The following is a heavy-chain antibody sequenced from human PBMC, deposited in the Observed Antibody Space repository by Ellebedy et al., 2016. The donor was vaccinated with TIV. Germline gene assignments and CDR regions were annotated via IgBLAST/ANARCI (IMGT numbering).Heavy chain of an antibody. V-gene: IGHV3-7*01. CDR1: GFTFSSYW. J-gene: IGHJ6*03. D-gene: IGHD3-22*01. Sequence: GGSLRLSXAASGFTFSSYWMSWVRQAPGKGLEWVANIKQDGSEKYYVDSVKGRFTISRDNAKNSLYLQMNSLRAEDTAVYYCARYYYDSSGTTLGYYMDVWGKGTTVTVSS. CDR3: ARYYYDSSGTTLGYYMDV. CDR2: IKQDGSEK.